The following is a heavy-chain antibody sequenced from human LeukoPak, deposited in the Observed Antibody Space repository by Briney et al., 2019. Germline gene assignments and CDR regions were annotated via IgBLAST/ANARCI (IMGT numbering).Heavy chain of an antibody. Sequence: SETLSLTCTVSGGSISSSSYYWGWIRQPPGKGLEWFGSIYYSGSTYYNPSLKSRVPISADTSKNQFCLKLSSVTAADTAVYYCARGYYYDSSGYSNWGQGTLVTVSS. V-gene: IGHV4-39*07. CDR1: GGSISSSSYY. CDR3: ARGYYYDSSGYSN. CDR2: IYYSGST. D-gene: IGHD3-22*01. J-gene: IGHJ4*02.